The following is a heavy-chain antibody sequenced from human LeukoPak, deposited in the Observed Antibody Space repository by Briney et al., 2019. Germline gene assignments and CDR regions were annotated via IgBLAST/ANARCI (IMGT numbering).Heavy chain of an antibody. CDR1: GFTFSSYG. CDR2: ISYDGSNK. Sequence: GGSLRLSCAASGFTFSSYGMHWVRQAPGKGLEWVAVISYDGSNKYYADSVKGRFTISRDNSKNTLYLQMNSLRAEDTAVYYCAKPLWFGSPSAIDKGDYWGQGTLVTVSS. V-gene: IGHV3-30*18. CDR3: AKPLWFGSPSAIDKGDY. J-gene: IGHJ4*02. D-gene: IGHD3-10*01.